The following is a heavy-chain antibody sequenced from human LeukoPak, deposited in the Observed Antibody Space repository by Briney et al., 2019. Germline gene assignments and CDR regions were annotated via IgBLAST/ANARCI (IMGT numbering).Heavy chain of an antibody. V-gene: IGHV4-59*08. Sequence: PSGTLSLTCRVSGGSIRRYYWSWIRQPPGRGLEWIGYIYYGGSTKYNPSLKSRVTISVDTSKNLFSLKLSSVTAADTAVFYCARHLSDHYDSSGYYFDSWGPGTLVTVSS. CDR3: ARHLSDHYDSSGYYFDS. D-gene: IGHD3-22*01. J-gene: IGHJ4*01. CDR2: IYYGGST. CDR1: GGSIRRYY.